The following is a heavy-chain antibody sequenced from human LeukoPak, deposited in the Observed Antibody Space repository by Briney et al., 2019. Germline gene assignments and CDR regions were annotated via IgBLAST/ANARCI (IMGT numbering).Heavy chain of an antibody. CDR3: ARLSVGGDCCHFDY. J-gene: IGHJ4*02. V-gene: IGHV5-51*01. Sequence: GGSLQISCKGSGYNFTSYWIGWVRQMPGKGLEGMGIIYPGDSDTRYSPSFQGQVTISADKSISTAYLQWSSLKASDTAMYYCARLSVGGDCCHFDYWGQGTLVTVSS. D-gene: IGHD2-21*02. CDR1: GYNFTSYW. CDR2: IYPGDSDT.